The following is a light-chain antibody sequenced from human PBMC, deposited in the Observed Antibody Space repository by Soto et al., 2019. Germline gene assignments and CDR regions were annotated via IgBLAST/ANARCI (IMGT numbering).Light chain of an antibody. J-gene: IGKJ1*01. CDR3: QQYYSTPWT. V-gene: IGKV4-1*01. Sequence: DIVMTQSPDSLAVSLGEMATINCKSSQSVLSSSNNKNYLTWYQQKLGQPPRLLIYWASTRESGVPDRFSGSWSGADFTLTINSLQAEDVAVYYCQQYYSTPWTFGQGTKVEIK. CDR1: QSVLSSSNNKNY. CDR2: WAS.